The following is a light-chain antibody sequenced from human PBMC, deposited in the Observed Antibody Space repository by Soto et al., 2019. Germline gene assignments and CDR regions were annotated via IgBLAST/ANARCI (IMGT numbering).Light chain of an antibody. V-gene: IGKV3-15*01. J-gene: IGKJ4*01. CDR1: QSVSYN. CDR3: QQYKNWPPLT. CDR2: GAF. Sequence: EIVMTQSPATLSVSPGETATLSCRASQSVSYNLAWYQQKPGQGPRLLIYGAFTRATGIPARFSGSGSGTDFTLTISSLQSEDFAVYYCQQYKNWPPLTFGGGNNVEIK.